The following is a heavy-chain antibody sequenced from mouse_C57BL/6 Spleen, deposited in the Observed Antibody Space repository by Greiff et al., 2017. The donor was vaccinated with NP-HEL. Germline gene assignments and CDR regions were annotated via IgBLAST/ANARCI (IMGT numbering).Heavy chain of an antibody. CDR1: GYTFTSYW. J-gene: IGHJ3*01. V-gene: IGHV1-5*01. CDR3: TRRDYDGYYGFAY. D-gene: IGHD2-3*01. CDR2: IYPGNSDT. Sequence: VQLQQSGTVLARPGASVKMSCKTSGYTFTSYWMHWVKQRPGPGLEWIGAIYPGNSDTSYNQKFKGKAKLTAVTSASTAYMELSSLTNEDSAVYYCTRRDYDGYYGFAYWGQGTLVTVSA.